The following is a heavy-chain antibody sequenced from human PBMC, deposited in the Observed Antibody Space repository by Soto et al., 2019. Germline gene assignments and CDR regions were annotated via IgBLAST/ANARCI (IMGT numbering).Heavy chain of an antibody. D-gene: IGHD2-2*01. Sequence: QVQLQESGPGLVKPSETLSLSCTVSRGSFSSYYCNWVRKSAGKGLEWIGRIYPTGSTTYNPSLKSRLTMSVDTSKNQFSLRLTSMTAADTAVYYCATGRSEIVPGAMDTWGQGTLVTVSS. CDR3: ATGRSEIVPGAMDT. J-gene: IGHJ5*02. CDR1: RGSFSSYY. CDR2: IYPTGST. V-gene: IGHV4-4*07.